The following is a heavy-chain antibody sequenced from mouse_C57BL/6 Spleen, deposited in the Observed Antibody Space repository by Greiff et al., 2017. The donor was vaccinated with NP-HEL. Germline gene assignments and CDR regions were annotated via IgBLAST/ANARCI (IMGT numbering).Heavy chain of an antibody. V-gene: IGHV1-7*01. D-gene: IGHD1-1*01. CDR1: GYTFTSYW. CDR2: INPSSGYT. Sequence: QVQLQQSGAELAKPGASVKLSCKASGYTFTSYWMHWVKQRPGQGLEWIGYINPSSGYTKYTQKFKDKATLTADKSSSTAYMQLSILTYEDAAVYYCARNYYGSGFAYWGQGTLVTVSA. J-gene: IGHJ3*01. CDR3: ARNYYGSGFAY.